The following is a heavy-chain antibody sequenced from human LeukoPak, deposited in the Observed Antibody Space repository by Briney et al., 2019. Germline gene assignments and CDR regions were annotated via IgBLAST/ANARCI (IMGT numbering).Heavy chain of an antibody. CDR2: IKQEGSAR. V-gene: IGHV3-7*01. Sequence: GGSLRLSCVASGFSFSSYWMSWVRQTPGKGLEWVANIKQEGSARYYVDSVTGLFTISRDNAMNSLYLQMNSLRAEDTAVYYCAELGITMIGGVGGKGTTVTISS. CDR3: AELGITMIGGV. J-gene: IGHJ6*04. CDR1: GFSFSSYW. D-gene: IGHD3-10*02.